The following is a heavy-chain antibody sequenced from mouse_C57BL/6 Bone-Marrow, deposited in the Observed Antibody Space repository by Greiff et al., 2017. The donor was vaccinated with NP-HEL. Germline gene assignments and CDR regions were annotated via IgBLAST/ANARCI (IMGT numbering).Heavy chain of an antibody. CDR2: ISSGGSYT. J-gene: IGHJ3*01. CDR1: GFTFSSYG. D-gene: IGHD2-4*01. CDR3: ASPYDYDVAWFAY. Sequence: EVQGVESGGDLVKPGGSLKLSCAPSGFTFSSYGMSWVRQTPDKRLEWVATISSGGSYTYYPDSVKGRFTISRDNAKNTLYLQMSSLKSEDTAMYYCASPYDYDVAWFAYWGQGTLVTVSA. V-gene: IGHV5-6*01.